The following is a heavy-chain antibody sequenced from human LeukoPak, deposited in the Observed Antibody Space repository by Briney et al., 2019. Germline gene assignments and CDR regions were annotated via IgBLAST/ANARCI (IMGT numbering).Heavy chain of an antibody. CDR3: ARRVSATRWFDP. V-gene: IGHV3-74*01. CDR1: GFTFSSYW. Sequence: GGSLRLSCTASGFTFSSYWMHWVRQAPGKGLVWVSRINSDGSTTNYADSVKGRFTISRDNAENTLYLQMNSLRVEDTAVYYCARRVSATRWFDPWGQGTLVTVSS. CDR2: INSDGSTT. J-gene: IGHJ5*02. D-gene: IGHD2-15*01.